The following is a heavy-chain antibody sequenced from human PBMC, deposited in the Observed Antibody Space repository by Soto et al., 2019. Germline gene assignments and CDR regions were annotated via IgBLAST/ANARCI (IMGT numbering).Heavy chain of an antibody. J-gene: IGHJ4*02. CDR1: GFTFKNYG. CDR2: ISGSGGVT. CDR3: AKDRQFRSYYESAGHYNN. D-gene: IGHD3-10*01. Sequence: EVLLLESGGGLAQPGGSLRLSCVASGFTFKNYGMRWVRQAPGKGLEWVSGISGSGGVTYYADSVQGRSTISRDNAKNTLYLQMNSLRANDTAVYYCAKDRQFRSYYESAGHYNNWGQGTLVTVSS. V-gene: IGHV3-23*01.